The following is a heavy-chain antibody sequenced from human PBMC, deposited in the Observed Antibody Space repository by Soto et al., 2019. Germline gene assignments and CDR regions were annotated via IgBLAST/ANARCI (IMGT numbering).Heavy chain of an antibody. CDR1: GFTFSSYA. D-gene: IGHD3-9*01. J-gene: IGHJ6*02. CDR3: ARVNDYYDILTGYYRGLGMDV. Sequence: GGSLRLSCAASGFTFSSYAMHWVRQAPGKGLEWVAVISYDGSNKYYADSVKGRFTISRDNSKNTLYLQMNSLRAEDTAVYYCARVNDYYDILTGYYRGLGMDVWGQGTTVTVSS. V-gene: IGHV3-30-3*01. CDR2: ISYDGSNK.